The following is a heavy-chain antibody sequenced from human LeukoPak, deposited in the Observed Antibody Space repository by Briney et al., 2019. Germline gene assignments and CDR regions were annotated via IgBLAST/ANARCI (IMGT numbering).Heavy chain of an antibody. CDR2: ISEDGSEE. V-gene: IGHV3-30-3*02. CDR3: AKWGSIVSLTYYYDSSGYSSADY. CDR1: GFTFSRYT. Sequence: PGGSLRLSCAASGFTFSRYTMHWVRQAPGKGLEWVALISEDGSEEYYLDSVKGRFTISRDNSKNTLYLQMNSLRAEDTAVYYCAKWGSIVSLTYYYDSSGYSSADYWGQGTLVTVSS. J-gene: IGHJ4*02. D-gene: IGHD3-22*01.